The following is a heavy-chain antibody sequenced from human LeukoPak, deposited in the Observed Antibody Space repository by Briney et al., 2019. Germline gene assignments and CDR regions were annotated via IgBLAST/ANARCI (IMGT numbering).Heavy chain of an antibody. CDR2: IIPIFGTA. CDR1: GGTFSSYA. D-gene: IGHD3-9*01. J-gene: IGHJ4*02. CDR3: ARYTAYDILTGYQD. Sequence: SVKVSCKASGGTFSSYAISWVRQAPGQGLEWMGGIIPIFGTANYAQKFQGRVTITADESTSTAYMELSSLRSEDTAVYYCARYTAYDILTGYQDWGQGTLVTVSS. V-gene: IGHV1-69*01.